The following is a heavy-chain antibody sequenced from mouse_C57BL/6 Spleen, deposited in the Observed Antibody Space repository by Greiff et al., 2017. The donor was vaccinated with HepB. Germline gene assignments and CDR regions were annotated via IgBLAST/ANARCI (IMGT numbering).Heavy chain of an antibody. CDR2: IDPSDSYT. Sequence: QVQLQQPGAELVRPGTSVKLSCKASGYTFTSYWMHWVKQRPGQGLEWIGVIDPSDSYTNYNQKFKGKATLTVDTSSSTAYMQLSSLTSEDSAVYYCARGTIYYDYDFDYWGQGTTLTVSP. J-gene: IGHJ2*01. V-gene: IGHV1-59*01. CDR3: ARGTIYYDYDFDY. D-gene: IGHD2-4*01. CDR1: GYTFTSYW.